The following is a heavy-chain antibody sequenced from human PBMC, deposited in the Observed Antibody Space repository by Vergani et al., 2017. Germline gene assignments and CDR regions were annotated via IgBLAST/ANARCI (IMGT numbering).Heavy chain of an antibody. J-gene: IGHJ4*02. CDR1: GGTFSSYA. D-gene: IGHD4-23*01. V-gene: IGHV1-69*01. CDR2: IIPIFGTA. Sequence: QVQLVQSGAEVKKPGSSVKVSCKASGGTFSSYAISWVRQAPGQGLEWVGGIIPIFGTANYAQKFQGRVTITADESTSTAYMELSSLRSEDTAVYYCASPRFDYGGNSGLDYWGQGTLVTVSS. CDR3: ASPRFDYGGNSGLDY.